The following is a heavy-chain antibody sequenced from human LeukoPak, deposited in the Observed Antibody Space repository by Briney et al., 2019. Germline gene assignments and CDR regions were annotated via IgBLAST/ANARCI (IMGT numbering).Heavy chain of an antibody. J-gene: IGHJ3*02. V-gene: IGHV3-11*01. D-gene: IGHD6-19*01. CDR2: ISSSGSNI. CDR1: GFTFSDYY. CDR3: ARTPTAYSSGWYAADAFDI. Sequence: GGSLRLSCAASGFTFSDYYMSWIRQAPGKGLEWVSYISSSGSNIYYADSVKGRFTISRDNAKNSLYLQMNSLRAEDTAVYYCARTPTAYSSGWYAADAFDIWGQGTMVTVSS.